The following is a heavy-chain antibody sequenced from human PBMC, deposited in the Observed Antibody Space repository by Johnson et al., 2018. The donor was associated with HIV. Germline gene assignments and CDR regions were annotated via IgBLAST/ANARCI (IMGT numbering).Heavy chain of an antibody. J-gene: IGHJ3*02. V-gene: IGHV3-48*04. Sequence: EVQLVESGGGVVQPGRSLRLSCAASGFTFSSYGIHWVRQAPGKGLEWVSYISSSGSTIYYADSVKGRFTISRDNAKNSLYLQMNSLRAEDTAVYYCARTPSLPGAFDIWGQGTMVTVSS. CDR1: GFTFSSYG. CDR2: ISSSGSTI. CDR3: ARTPSLPGAFDI.